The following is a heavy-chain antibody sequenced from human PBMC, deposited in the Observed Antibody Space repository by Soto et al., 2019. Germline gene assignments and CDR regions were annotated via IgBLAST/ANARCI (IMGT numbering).Heavy chain of an antibody. J-gene: IGHJ6*03. V-gene: IGHV4-59*08. CDR2: IYYSGST. CDR3: ARHPKDYYYYYMAF. CDR1: GGSISSYY. Sequence: SETLSLTCTVSGGSISSYYWSWIRQPPGKGLEWIGYIYYSGSTNYNPSLKSRVTISVDTSKNQFSLKLSSVTAADTAVYYCARHPKDYYYYYMAFWVKGTTVTVSS.